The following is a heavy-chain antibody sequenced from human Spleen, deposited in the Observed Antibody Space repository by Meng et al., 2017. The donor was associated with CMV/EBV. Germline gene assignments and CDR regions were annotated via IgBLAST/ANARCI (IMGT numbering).Heavy chain of an antibody. V-gene: IGHV1-2*02. CDR1: GYTFTDYL. J-gene: IGHJ4*02. CDR3: ARESPGGTLLDY. D-gene: IGHD6-13*01. Sequence: ASVKVSCKASGYTFTDYLMHWVRQAPGQGLEWMGWINPNSGNTYFAQKFQGRVTVTTDTSISTVYLELSRLTSDDTAVYFCARESPGGTLLDYWGQGTLVTVSS. CDR2: INPNSGNT.